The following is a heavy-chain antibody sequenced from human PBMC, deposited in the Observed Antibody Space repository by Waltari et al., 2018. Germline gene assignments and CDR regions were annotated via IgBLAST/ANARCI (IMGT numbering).Heavy chain of an antibody. V-gene: IGHV1-3*01. Sequence: QVQLVQSGAEVKKPGASVTVACQASGYTFTSYAMHWVRRAPGQRLEWMGWINAGNGNTKYSQKFQGRVTITRDTSASTAYMELSSLRSEDTAVYYCAREIVVVAATLAGYYGMDVWGQGTTVTVSS. CDR1: GYTFTSYA. CDR2: INAGNGNT. CDR3: AREIVVVAATLAGYYGMDV. J-gene: IGHJ6*02. D-gene: IGHD2-15*01.